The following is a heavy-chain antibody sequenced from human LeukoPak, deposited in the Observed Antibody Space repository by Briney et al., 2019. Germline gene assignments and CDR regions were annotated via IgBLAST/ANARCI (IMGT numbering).Heavy chain of an antibody. V-gene: IGHV4-34*01. Sequence: SETLSLTCAVYGGSFSGYYWSWIRQPPGKGLEWIGEINHSGSTNYNPSLKSRVTISVDTSKNQSSLKLSSVTAADTAVYYCARGPRRGYSARDGGKACFDYWGQGTLVTVSS. J-gene: IGHJ4*02. D-gene: IGHD5-18*01. CDR1: GGSFSGYY. CDR2: INHSGST. CDR3: ARGPRRGYSARDGGKACFDY.